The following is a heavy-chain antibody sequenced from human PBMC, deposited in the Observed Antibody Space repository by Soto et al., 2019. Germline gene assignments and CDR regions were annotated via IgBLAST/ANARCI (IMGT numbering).Heavy chain of an antibody. D-gene: IGHD6-6*01. J-gene: IGHJ6*03. Sequence: GASVKVSCKTSGYTFTSYDVNWVRQATGQGLEWMGWMNPNSGNTGYAQKFQGRVTMTRNTSIGTAYMELSSLRSEDTAVYYCARTYSSSSSYFYYYIDVWGKGTTVTVSS. CDR1: GYTFTSYD. CDR2: MNPNSGNT. V-gene: IGHV1-8*01. CDR3: ARTYSSSSSYFYYYIDV.